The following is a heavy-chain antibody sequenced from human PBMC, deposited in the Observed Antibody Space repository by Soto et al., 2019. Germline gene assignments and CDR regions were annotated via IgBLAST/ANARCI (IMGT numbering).Heavy chain of an antibody. Sequence: GGSLRLSCAASGFTFDDYAMHWVRQAPGKGLEWVSGISWNSGSIGYADSVKGRFTISRDNAKNSLYLQMNSLRAEDTALYYCAKDSSSSSGPDAFDIWGQGTMVTVSS. CDR1: GFTFDDYA. V-gene: IGHV3-9*01. CDR3: AKDSSSSSGPDAFDI. D-gene: IGHD6-6*01. CDR2: ISWNSGSI. J-gene: IGHJ3*02.